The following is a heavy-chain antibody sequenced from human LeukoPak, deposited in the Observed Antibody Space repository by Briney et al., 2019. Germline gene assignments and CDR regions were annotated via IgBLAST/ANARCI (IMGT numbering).Heavy chain of an antibody. Sequence: SQTLSLTCAVSGGSISSGGYSWSWIRQPPGKGLEWIGYIYHSGSTYYNPSLKSRVTISVDTSKNQFSLKLSSVTAADTAVYYCATSRRDGYGSWTRFDYWGQGTLVTVSS. D-gene: IGHD5-24*01. CDR2: IYHSGST. CDR3: ATSRRDGYGSWTRFDY. V-gene: IGHV4-30-2*03. J-gene: IGHJ4*02. CDR1: GGSISSGGYS.